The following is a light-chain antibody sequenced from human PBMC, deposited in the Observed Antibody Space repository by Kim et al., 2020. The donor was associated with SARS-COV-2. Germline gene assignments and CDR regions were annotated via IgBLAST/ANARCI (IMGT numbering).Light chain of an antibody. J-gene: IGKJ4*01. CDR1: QSVSSY. V-gene: IGKV3-11*01. CDR3: QQRINWPLT. Sequence: PGERATLSSRASQSVSSYLAWYQQKPGQAPRLLIYDASNRATGIPARFSGSGSGTDFTLTISSLEPEDFVVYYCQQRINWPLTFGGGTKVDIK. CDR2: DAS.